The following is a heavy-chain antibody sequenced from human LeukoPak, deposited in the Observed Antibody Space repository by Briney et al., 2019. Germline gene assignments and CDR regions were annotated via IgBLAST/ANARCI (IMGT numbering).Heavy chain of an antibody. CDR3: ARQNQFYDY. CDR2: MYYSGST. D-gene: IGHD1-14*01. CDR1: GFTFSSYSMN. V-gene: IGHV4-39*01. Sequence: PGGSLRLSCAASGFTFSSYSMNWVRQPPGKGLEWIGSMYYSGSTYYNPSLKSRVTISVDTSKNQFSLKLSSVTAADTAVYYCARQNQFYDYWAREPWSPSPQ. J-gene: IGHJ4*02.